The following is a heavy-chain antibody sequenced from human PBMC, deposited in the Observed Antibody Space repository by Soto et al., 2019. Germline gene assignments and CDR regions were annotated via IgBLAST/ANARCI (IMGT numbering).Heavy chain of an antibody. Sequence: SETLSLTCSVDGGSFSTYFWTWVRQPPGKGLEWIGEINQSGSSSYNPSLESRVSISVDTSKKQFSLKLSSVTAADTAVFYCARERRVVGGYSSSWYDYFDSWGQGTLVTVSS. CDR1: GGSFSTYF. V-gene: IGHV4-34*01. CDR2: INQSGSS. J-gene: IGHJ4*02. D-gene: IGHD6-13*01. CDR3: ARERRVVGGYSSSWYDYFDS.